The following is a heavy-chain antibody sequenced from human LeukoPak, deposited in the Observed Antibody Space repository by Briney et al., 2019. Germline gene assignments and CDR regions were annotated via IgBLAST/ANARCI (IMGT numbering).Heavy chain of an antibody. J-gene: IGHJ4*02. CDR3: ATWSISSSSFDY. CDR1: GGSISTYY. D-gene: IGHD6-6*01. Sequence: PSETLSLTCTVSGGSISTYYWGWIRQPPGKGLEWIGYIYYSGSTNYNPSLKSRVTISVDTAKNQFSLKLSSVTAADTAVYYCATWSISSSSFDYWGQGTLVTVSS. CDR2: IYYSGST. V-gene: IGHV4-59*01.